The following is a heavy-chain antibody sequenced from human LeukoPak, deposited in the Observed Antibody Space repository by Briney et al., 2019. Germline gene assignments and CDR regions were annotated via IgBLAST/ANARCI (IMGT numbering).Heavy chain of an antibody. CDR2: IYYSGST. J-gene: IGHJ4*02. CDR1: GGSISGGGYY. Sequence: SETLSLTCTVSGGSISGGGYYWSWIRQHPGKGLEWIGYIYYSGSTYYNPSLKSRVTISVDTSKNQFSLELSSVTAADTAVYYCARGSSAYYDYDYWGQGTLVTVSS. D-gene: IGHD3-3*01. CDR3: ARGSSAYYDYDY. V-gene: IGHV4-31*03.